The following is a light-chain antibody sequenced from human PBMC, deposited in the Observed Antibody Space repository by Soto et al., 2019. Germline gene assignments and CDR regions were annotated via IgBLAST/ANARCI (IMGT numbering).Light chain of an antibody. CDR3: MQGTHWPLT. V-gene: IGKV2-30*01. Sequence: EVVLPQSPLSLPVTVGQPATVSCWSSQSLLFINGITFLTWFHQRPGQPQRRLIAEVSNRESGVPDRFSGSGSGTNFALTISRVEAEDVGLCYCMQGTHWPLTFGGGTRVEIK. J-gene: IGKJ4*01. CDR2: EVS. CDR1: QSLLFINGITF.